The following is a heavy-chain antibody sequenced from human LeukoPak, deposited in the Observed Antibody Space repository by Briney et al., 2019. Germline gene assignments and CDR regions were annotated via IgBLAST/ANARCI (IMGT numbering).Heavy chain of an antibody. V-gene: IGHV3-30*18. CDR3: SKGVLEIGGGF. CDR2: ISYDGSNT. CDR1: GFTFSSSD. Sequence: PGTSLRLSCAASGFTFSSSDMHWARQAPGKGLEWVAHISYDGSNTYYADSVKGRFTISRDNSKNTLYLQMNSLGAEGTAVYYRSKGVLEIGGGFGGRGTRVTVFS. D-gene: IGHD3-10*01. J-gene: IGHJ4*02.